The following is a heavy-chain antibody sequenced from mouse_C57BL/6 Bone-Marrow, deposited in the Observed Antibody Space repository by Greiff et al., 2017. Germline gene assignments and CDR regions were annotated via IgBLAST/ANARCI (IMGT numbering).Heavy chain of an antibody. Sequence: EVQLVESGPELVRPVASVKLSCTASGFTIKDDYMHWVKQRPEQGLEWIGWIDPENGDTEYASKFQGKSTITADTSSNTADLQLNSLTSEDTAVSYYTTGDQLDFYAMDYWGQGTLVTVSA. J-gene: IGHJ4*01. V-gene: IGHV14-4*01. CDR2: IDPENGDT. D-gene: IGHD3-3*01. CDR3: TTGDQLDFYAMDY. CDR1: GFTIKDDY.